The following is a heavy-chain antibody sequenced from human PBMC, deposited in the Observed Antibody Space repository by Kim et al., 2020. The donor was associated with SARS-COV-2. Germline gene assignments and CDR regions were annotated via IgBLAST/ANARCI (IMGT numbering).Heavy chain of an antibody. CDR1: GFTFSSYW. J-gene: IGHJ6*02. Sequence: GGSLRLSCAASGFTFSSYWMHWVRQAPGKGLVWVSRINSDGSSTSYADSVKGRFTISRDNAKNTLYLQMNSLRAEDTAVYYCARDQGPTPPYYYYYGMDVWGQGTTVTVSS. CDR3: ARDQGPTPPYYYYYGMDV. CDR2: INSDGSST. V-gene: IGHV3-74*01.